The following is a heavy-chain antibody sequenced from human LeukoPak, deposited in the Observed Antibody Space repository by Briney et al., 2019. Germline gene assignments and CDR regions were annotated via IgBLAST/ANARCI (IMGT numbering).Heavy chain of an antibody. CDR2: ISAYNGNT. V-gene: IGHV1-18*01. J-gene: IGHJ6*02. CDR1: GYTFTSYG. D-gene: IGHD3/OR15-3a*01. Sequence: GASVKVYCKASGYTFTSYGISWVGQAPGPGLVWMVWISAYNGNTNYAQKLQGGVTMTTDTSTSTAYMELRSLRSDDTAVYYCARGGPPYYYYGMDVWGQGTTVTVSS. CDR3: ARGGPPYYYYGMDV.